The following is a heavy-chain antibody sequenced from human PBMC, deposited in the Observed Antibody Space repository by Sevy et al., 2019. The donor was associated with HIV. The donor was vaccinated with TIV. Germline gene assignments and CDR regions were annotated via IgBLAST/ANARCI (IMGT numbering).Heavy chain of an antibody. J-gene: IGHJ6*02. CDR2: IKHDGSVT. CDR3: ARGGPLVDGTLIPWGMDV. V-gene: IGHV3-7*01. CDR1: GFTFSNYW. Sequence: GGSLRLSCAASGFTFSNYWMNWVRHAPGKGLEWVANIKHDGSVTYYADSVKGRFTLSRDDIKNSLSLQMNRLRAEDTAVYYCARGGPLVDGTLIPWGMDVWGQGTTVTVSS. D-gene: IGHD1-7*01.